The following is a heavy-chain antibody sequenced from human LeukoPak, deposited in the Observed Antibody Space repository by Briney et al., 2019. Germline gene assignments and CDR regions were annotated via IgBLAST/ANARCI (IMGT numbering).Heavy chain of an antibody. CDR3: ARDRNAPAKYFFDY. D-gene: IGHD1-1*01. V-gene: IGHV3-48*03. CDR2: ISSSGSTI. CDR1: GFTFSSYE. J-gene: IGHJ4*02. Sequence: GGSLRLSCAASGFTFSSYEMNWVRQAPGKGLEWVSYISSSGSTIYYADSVKGRFTFSRDNSKNTVYLQMNSLRTEDTAMYYCARDRNAPAKYFFDYWGQGTLVTVSS.